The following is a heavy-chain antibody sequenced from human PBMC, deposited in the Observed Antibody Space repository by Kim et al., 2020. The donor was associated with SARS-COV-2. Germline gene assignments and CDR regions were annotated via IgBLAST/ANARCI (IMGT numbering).Heavy chain of an antibody. Sequence: ASVKVSCKASGYTFSGYYIHWVRQAPGQGLEWMGMINPNAGAPNYAQNIQGGVTMTRDTSTSTVYMELSSLRSEDTAVYYCAIAYYSDSSRQGGFDPWGQGTLVPVSS. D-gene: IGHD3-22*01. CDR1: GYTFSGYY. CDR2: INPNAGAP. V-gene: IGHV1-46*03. J-gene: IGHJ5*02. CDR3: AIAYYSDSSRQGGFDP.